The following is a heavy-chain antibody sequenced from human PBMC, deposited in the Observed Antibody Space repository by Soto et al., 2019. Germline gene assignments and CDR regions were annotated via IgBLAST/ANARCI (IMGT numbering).Heavy chain of an antibody. V-gene: IGHV4-31*03. Sequence: SETLSLTCTVSGGSISSGGYYWSWIRQQPGKGLAGICYIYYSGSTYYNPSLKSRVTLSVDTSKYQLSLKQSSATAAYTAMYYCASSETLTMVRGVSYYYYGMDVWGQVCTVTVSS. CDR3: ASSETLTMVRGVSYYYYGMDV. CDR1: GGSISSGGYY. J-gene: IGHJ6*02. CDR2: IYYSGST. D-gene: IGHD3-10*01.